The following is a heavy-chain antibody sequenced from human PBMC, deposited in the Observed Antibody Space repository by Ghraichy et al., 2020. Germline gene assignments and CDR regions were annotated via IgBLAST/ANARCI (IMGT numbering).Heavy chain of an antibody. CDR1: GGSITSHY. D-gene: IGHD2-15*01. CDR2: IYYSGSS. V-gene: IGHV4-59*11. J-gene: IGHJ4*02. CDR3: ARGYCSGGSCYNLDY. Sequence: ESLNISCTVSGGSITSHYWSWIRQPPGKGLEWIGYIYYSGSSNFNPSLKSRVTISVDTSKNQFSLKLSSVTAADTAVYYCARGYCSGGSCYNLDYWGQGTLVTVSS.